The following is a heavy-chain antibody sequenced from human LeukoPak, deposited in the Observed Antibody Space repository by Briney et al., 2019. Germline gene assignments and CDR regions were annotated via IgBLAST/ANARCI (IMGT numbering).Heavy chain of an antibody. V-gene: IGHV3-23*01. Sequence: GGSLRLSCAASGFTFSSYPMYWVRQAPGKGLEWVSGIFGSGGSTHYADSVKGRFTISRHNSKNTVYLQMNSLRAEDTAVYYCAKTTTGYSSGRFPGWPVDYWGQGTLVTVSS. CDR2: IFGSGGST. J-gene: IGHJ4*02. CDR3: AKTTTGYSSGRFPGWPVDY. D-gene: IGHD6-19*01. CDR1: GFTFSSYP.